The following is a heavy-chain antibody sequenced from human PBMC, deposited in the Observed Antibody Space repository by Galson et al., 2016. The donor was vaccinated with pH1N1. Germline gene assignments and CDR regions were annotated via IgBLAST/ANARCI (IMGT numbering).Heavy chain of an antibody. CDR3: ARVFLEGLYGHSTGVFDY. J-gene: IGHJ4*02. Sequence: SLRLSCAASGFTFSSWHMDWVRQAPGEGLEWISFITYTSATIYYADSVKGRFTVSRDNAKNSLYLQMNSLRAEDTAVYYCARVFLEGLYGHSTGVFDYWGQGTLVAVSS. CDR2: ITYTSATI. V-gene: IGHV3-48*04. D-gene: IGHD2-2*01. CDR1: GFTFSSWH.